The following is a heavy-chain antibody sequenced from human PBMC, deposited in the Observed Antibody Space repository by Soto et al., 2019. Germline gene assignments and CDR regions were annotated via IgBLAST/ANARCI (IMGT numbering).Heavy chain of an antibody. D-gene: IGHD3-16*02. CDR1: GGSISSDDYY. CDR3: ARFIRRPAFDI. J-gene: IGHJ3*02. Sequence: QVQLQESGPGLVKPSQTLSLTCTVSGGSISSDDYYWSWIRQPPGKGLECIGYIYYSGSTYYNPSLKSRVTISVDTSKHQFSLKLRSVTAADTAVYYCARFIRRPAFDIWGQATMVTVSS. V-gene: IGHV4-30-4*01. CDR2: IYYSGST.